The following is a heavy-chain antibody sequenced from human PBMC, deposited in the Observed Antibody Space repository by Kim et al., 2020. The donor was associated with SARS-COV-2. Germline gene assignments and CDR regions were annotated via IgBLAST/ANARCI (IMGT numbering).Heavy chain of an antibody. CDR3: AKNMVVRGVNRYYYGMDD. J-gene: IGHJ6*02. V-gene: IGHV3-23*01. D-gene: IGHD3-10*01. Sequence: AKDRFTISRDNSKNTLYLQMNSLGVEDTATYYCAKNMVVRGVNRYYYGMDDWGQGTTVTVSS.